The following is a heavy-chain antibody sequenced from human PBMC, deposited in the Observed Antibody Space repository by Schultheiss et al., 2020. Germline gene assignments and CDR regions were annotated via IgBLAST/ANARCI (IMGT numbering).Heavy chain of an antibody. Sequence: ETLSLTCAVYGGSFSDYLWTWVRQPPGKGLEWIGEINRDGGTKYNPSLKSRVTMSVDTSKKIFSLKLRSVTAVDTAVYYCARGNQLLGRLSYYYGMDVWGQGTTVTVSS. J-gene: IGHJ6*02. CDR3: ARGNQLLGRLSYYYGMDV. CDR2: INRDGGT. V-gene: IGHV4-34*01. CDR1: GGSFSDYL. D-gene: IGHD1-26*01.